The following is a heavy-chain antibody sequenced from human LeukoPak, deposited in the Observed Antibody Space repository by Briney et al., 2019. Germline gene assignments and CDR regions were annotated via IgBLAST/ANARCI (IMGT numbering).Heavy chain of an antibody. CDR3: ARGGPVAAINYYYYGMDV. J-gene: IGHJ6*04. CDR2: INPSGGST. V-gene: IGHV1-46*01. Sequence: ASVNVSCKASGYTFTSYYMHWVRQAPGQGLEWMGIINPSGGSTSYAQKFQGRVTMTRDTSTSTVYMELSSLRSEDTAVYYCARGGPVAAINYYYYGMDVWGKGTTVTVSS. D-gene: IGHD2-15*01. CDR1: GYTFTSYY.